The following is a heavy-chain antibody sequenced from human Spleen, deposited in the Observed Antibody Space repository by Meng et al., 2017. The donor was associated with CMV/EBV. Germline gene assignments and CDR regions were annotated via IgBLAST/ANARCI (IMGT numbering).Heavy chain of an antibody. CDR1: GGSISSGDYY. CDR2: IYYSGSA. CDR3: ARDSVVTHFDY. V-gene: IGHV4-31*03. D-gene: IGHD4-23*01. Sequence: LRLSCTVSGGSISSGDYYWSWIRQHPGKGLEWIGYIYYSGSAYYNPSLESRVIMSVDTSKKQFSLKLTSVTAADTAVYYCARDSVVTHFDYWGQGTLVTVSS. J-gene: IGHJ4*02.